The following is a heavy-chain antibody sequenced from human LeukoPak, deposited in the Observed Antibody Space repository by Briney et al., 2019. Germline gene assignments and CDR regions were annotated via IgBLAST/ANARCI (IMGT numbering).Heavy chain of an antibody. J-gene: IGHJ5*02. CDR2: ISYDGSNK. V-gene: IGHV3-30*18. D-gene: IGHD1-26*01. CDR3: AKDLGGSFFDP. CDR1: GFTFSSYG. Sequence: QPGGSLRLSCAASGFTFSSYGMHWVRQAPGKGLEWVAVISYDGSNKYYADSVKGRFTISRDNSKNTLYLQMNSLRAEDTAVYYCAKDLGGSFFDPWGQGDLVTVSS.